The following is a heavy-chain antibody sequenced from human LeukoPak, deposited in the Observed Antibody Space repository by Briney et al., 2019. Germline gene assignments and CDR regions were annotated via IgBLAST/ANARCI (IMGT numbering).Heavy chain of an antibody. CDR3: ARVTSDDILTGSLYY. CDR2: IIPIFGTA. Sequence: GASVTVSCKASGGTFSSYAISWVRQAPGQGLEWMGGIIPIFGTANYAQKFQGRVTITADKSTSTAYMELSSLRSEDTAVYDCARVTSDDILTGSLYYWGQGTLVTVSS. D-gene: IGHD3-9*01. J-gene: IGHJ4*02. V-gene: IGHV1-69*06. CDR1: GGTFSSYA.